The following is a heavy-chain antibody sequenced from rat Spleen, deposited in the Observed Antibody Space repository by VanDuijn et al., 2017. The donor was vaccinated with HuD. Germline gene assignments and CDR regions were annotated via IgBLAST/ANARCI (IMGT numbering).Heavy chain of an antibody. J-gene: IGHJ2*01. CDR1: GFTFSNYD. D-gene: IGHD1-1*01. Sequence: EVQLVESGGGLVQPGRSLKLSCAASGFTFSNYDMAWVRRAPTKGLEWVASVSSTDGSTYYRDSVKGRFTISRDNAKSSLYLQKDSLRSEDTATYYCTTGLLQSFDYWGQGVMVTVSS. V-gene: IGHV5-20*01. CDR3: TTGLLQSFDY. CDR2: VSSTDGST.